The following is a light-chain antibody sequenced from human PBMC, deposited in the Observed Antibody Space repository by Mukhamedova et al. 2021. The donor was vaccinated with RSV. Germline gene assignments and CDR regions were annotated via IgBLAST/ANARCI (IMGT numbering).Light chain of an antibody. CDR2: SAS. CDR3: QQDYNLPWT. V-gene: IGKV3-7*04. Sequence: WYQRRVHGEAPRLLIYSASTRATSIPARFSGSGSGTDFTLTISSLQPEDFAVYYCQQDYNLPWTFGQGTKVEIK. J-gene: IGKJ1*01.